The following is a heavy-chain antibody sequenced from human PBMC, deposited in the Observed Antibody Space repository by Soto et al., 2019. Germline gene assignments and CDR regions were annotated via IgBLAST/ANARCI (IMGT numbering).Heavy chain of an antibody. J-gene: IGHJ4*02. Sequence: QVQLVQSGAEVKKPGASVKVSCKASGYTFTSYAMHWVRQAPGQRLEWMGWINAGNGNTKYSQKFQGRVTITRDTSASTAFMELSSLRSEDTAVYYCARVRIAAAGPTTPGYWGQGTLVTVSS. CDR3: ARVRIAAAGPTTPGY. CDR2: INAGNGNT. D-gene: IGHD6-13*01. CDR1: GYTFTSYA. V-gene: IGHV1-3*01.